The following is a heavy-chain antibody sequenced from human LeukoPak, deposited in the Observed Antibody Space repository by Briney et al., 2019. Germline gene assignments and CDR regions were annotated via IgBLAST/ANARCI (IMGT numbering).Heavy chain of an antibody. Sequence: PGGSLRLSCAASGFSFRSYAMSWVRQAPGKGLEWVSGIGSGGGDTYFADSVKGRFIVSRDISKNTLYLQMNSLRAEDTAVYYCAKDQGKDSGYSYGYFDYWGQGTLVTVSS. V-gene: IGHV3-23*01. CDR2: IGSGGGDT. D-gene: IGHD5-18*01. CDR1: GFSFRSYA. CDR3: AKDQGKDSGYSYGYFDY. J-gene: IGHJ4*02.